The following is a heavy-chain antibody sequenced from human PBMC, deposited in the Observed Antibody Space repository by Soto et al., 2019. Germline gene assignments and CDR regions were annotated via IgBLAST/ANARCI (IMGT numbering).Heavy chain of an antibody. CDR2: INHSGST. J-gene: IGHJ5*02. CDR3: ARIKVWYSSGWYGWFDP. Sequence: SETLSLTCAVYGGSFSGYYWSWIRQPPGKGLEWIGEINHSGSTNYNPSLKSRVAISVDTSKNQFSLKLSSVTAADTAVYYCARIKVWYSSGWYGWFDPWGQGTLVTVSS. V-gene: IGHV4-34*01. D-gene: IGHD6-19*01. CDR1: GGSFSGYY.